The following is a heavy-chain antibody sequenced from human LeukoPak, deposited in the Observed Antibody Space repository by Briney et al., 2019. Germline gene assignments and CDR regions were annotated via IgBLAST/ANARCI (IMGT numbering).Heavy chain of an antibody. D-gene: IGHD6-13*01. Sequence: ASVKVSCKASGGTFSSYAISWVRQAPGQGLEWMGGIIPIFDTANYAQKFQGRVTITADESTSTAYMELSSLRSEDTAVYYCARAQPWQQLPHNWFDPWGQGTLVTVSS. CDR1: GGTFSSYA. CDR2: IIPIFDTA. J-gene: IGHJ5*02. CDR3: ARAQPWQQLPHNWFDP. V-gene: IGHV1-69*13.